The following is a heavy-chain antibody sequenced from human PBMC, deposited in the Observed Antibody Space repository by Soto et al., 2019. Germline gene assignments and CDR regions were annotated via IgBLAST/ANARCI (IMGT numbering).Heavy chain of an antibody. J-gene: IGHJ3*02. Sequence: SLRLSCAVSGFPFSFNGFHWVRQSPGKGLEWLGVIVSDGSAIYHADSLEGRFFISRDNSKDILYLQMNSLRVEDTAVYYCARDDAFDNENGFDMWGQGTMVTVSS. CDR2: IVSDGSAI. CDR1: GFPFSFNG. V-gene: IGHV3-33*01. D-gene: IGHD3-3*02. CDR3: ARDDAFDNENGFDM.